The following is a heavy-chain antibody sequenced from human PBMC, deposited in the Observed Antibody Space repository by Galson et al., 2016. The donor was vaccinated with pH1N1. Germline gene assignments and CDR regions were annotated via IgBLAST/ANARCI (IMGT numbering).Heavy chain of an antibody. Sequence: CKAFGGSFSNYYINWVRQDPGQGPEWMGGIVPIYRSQKYARRFQGRVTITADESTSTVFVDLTSLTSDDTATYYCARPSDSSWYFDLWGRGTQVIVSS. CDR1: GGSFSNYY. CDR3: ARPSDSSWYFDL. D-gene: IGHD6-13*01. CDR2: IVPIYRSQ. J-gene: IGHJ2*01. V-gene: IGHV1-69*01.